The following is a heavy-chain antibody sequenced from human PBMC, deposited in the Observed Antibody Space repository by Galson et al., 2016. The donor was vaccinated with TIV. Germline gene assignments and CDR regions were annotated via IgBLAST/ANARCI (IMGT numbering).Heavy chain of an antibody. CDR3: ATFSGARCIFDY. D-gene: IGHD2-15*01. V-gene: IGHV1-46*01. CDR2: IDPNGGTT. J-gene: IGHJ4*02. CDR1: GYRFTGYY. Sequence: SVKVSCKASGYRFTGYYLHWVRQAPGQGPQWMGIIDPNGGTTTYAQKFQDRLAMTRDTSTSTAYMELRSLKSEDTAIYYCATFSGARCIFDYWGQGTLVTVSS.